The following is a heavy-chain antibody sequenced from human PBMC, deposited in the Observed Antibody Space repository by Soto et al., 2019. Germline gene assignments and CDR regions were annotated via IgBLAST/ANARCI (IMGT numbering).Heavy chain of an antibody. D-gene: IGHD1-7*01. CDR2: IIPIFGTA. CDR1: GGTFSSYA. CDR3: ERPVLHWNLGSPFDY. Sequence: SVKVSCKASGGTFSSYAISWVRQAPGQGLEWMGGIIPIFGTANYAQKFQGRVTITADESTSTAYMELSSLRSEDTAVYYCERPVLHWNLGSPFDYCGQGPLVTVSS. V-gene: IGHV1-69*13. J-gene: IGHJ4*02.